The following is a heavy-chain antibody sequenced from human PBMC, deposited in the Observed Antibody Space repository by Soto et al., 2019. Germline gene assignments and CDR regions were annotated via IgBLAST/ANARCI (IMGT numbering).Heavy chain of an antibody. J-gene: IGHJ3*02. D-gene: IGHD1-26*01. CDR2: IYYSGST. Sequence: SETLSLTCTVSGGSISSGGYYWSWIRQHPVKGLEWIGYIYYSGSTYYNPSLNSLVTISVDTYKNQFSLKLSSVTAAHTAVYYCVGVGSYPADAFDIWGQGAMVTV. CDR3: VGVGSYPADAFDI. V-gene: IGHV4-31*01. CDR1: GGSISSGGYY.